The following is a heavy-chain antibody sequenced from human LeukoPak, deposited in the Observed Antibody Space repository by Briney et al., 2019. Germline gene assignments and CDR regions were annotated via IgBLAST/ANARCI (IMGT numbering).Heavy chain of an antibody. Sequence: GGSLRLSCAASGFTFDTYTMHWVRQAPGKGLEWVSLITWDGGSTFYADSVKGRFTISRDNSKDSLSLQMNSLRSEDTALYYCATERQKYFDYWGQGTLVTVSS. V-gene: IGHV3-43*01. CDR2: ITWDGGST. CDR3: ATERQKYFDY. CDR1: GFTFDTYT. J-gene: IGHJ4*02.